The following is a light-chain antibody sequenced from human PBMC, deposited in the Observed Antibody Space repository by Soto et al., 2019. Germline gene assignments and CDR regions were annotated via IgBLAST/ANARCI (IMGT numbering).Light chain of an antibody. V-gene: IGKV3-20*01. CDR3: QQYGSSHPRT. J-gene: IGKJ1*01. Sequence: IVLTQASATLSLSPGERSTLSCRASKSVGKKLAWYQQKPCQAPGLLVYEASTRATGIPARFSGSGSGADFTLTISRLEHEDFAVYYCQQYGSSHPRTFGQGTKVDIK. CDR2: EAS. CDR1: KSVGKK.